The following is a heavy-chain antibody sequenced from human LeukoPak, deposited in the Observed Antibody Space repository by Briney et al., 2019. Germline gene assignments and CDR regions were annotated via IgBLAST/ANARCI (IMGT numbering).Heavy chain of an antibody. J-gene: IGHJ6*03. D-gene: IGHD1-26*01. CDR2: ISQSGGDR. CDR1: RFTFSSYG. CDR3: ARAYSGRYGLGYYYMDV. Sequence: GGTLRLSCSTSRFTFSSYGMSWVRQAPGKGLEWVSSISQSGGDRYYADSVKGRFTISRDNSKSTLYLQLNSLRAEDTAVYYCARAYSGRYGLGYYYMDVWGKGTTVTISS. V-gene: IGHV3-23*01.